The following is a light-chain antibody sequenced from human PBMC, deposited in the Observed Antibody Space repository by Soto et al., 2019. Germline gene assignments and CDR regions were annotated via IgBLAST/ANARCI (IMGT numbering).Light chain of an antibody. Sequence: QSVLTQPASVSGSPGQSITISCTGTSSDVGGYKYVSWYQQHPGKAPKLMIYDVSNRPSGVSNRFSGSKSGNTASLTISGLQAEDEADYYCSSYTGSSSDVFGTGTKLTVL. V-gene: IGLV2-14*01. CDR3: SSYTGSSSDV. CDR1: SSDVGGYKY. CDR2: DVS. J-gene: IGLJ1*01.